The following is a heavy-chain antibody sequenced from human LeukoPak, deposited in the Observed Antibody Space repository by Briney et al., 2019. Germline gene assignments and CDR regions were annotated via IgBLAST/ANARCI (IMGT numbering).Heavy chain of an antibody. D-gene: IGHD4-17*01. V-gene: IGHV3-15*01. J-gene: IGHJ4*02. CDR3: TTQTTVTTDY. Sequence: GGSLRLSCAASGFTFSSYGMSWVRQAPGKGLEWVGRIKSKTDGGTTDYAAPVKGRFTISRDDSKNTLYLQMNSLKTEDTAVYYCTTQTTVTTDYWGQGTLVTASS. CDR1: GFTFSSYG. CDR2: IKSKTDGGTT.